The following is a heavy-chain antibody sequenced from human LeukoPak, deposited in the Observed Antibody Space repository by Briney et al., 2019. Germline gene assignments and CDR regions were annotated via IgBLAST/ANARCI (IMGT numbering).Heavy chain of an antibody. V-gene: IGHV3-74*01. D-gene: IGHD4-17*01. CDR2: IKCDGSGT. CDR3: ARAYSGDLPGSC. CDR1: GFTFSSYW. Sequence: GGSLRLSCAASGFTFSSYWMHWVRQAPGKGLVWVSRIKCDGSGTSYADSVKGRFTISRDNAKNTLYLQMSSLTAEDTAVYYCARAYSGDLPGSCWGQGTLVTVSS. J-gene: IGHJ4*02.